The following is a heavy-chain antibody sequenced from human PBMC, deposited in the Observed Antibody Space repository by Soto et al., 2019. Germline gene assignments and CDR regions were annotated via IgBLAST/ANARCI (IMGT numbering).Heavy chain of an antibody. CDR1: GFTFSSYW. D-gene: IGHD6-6*01. V-gene: IGHV3-74*01. Sequence: GGSLRLSCAASGFTFSSYWMHWVRQAPGKGLVWVSRINSDGSSTSYADSVKGRFTISRDNAKNTLYLQMNSLRAEDTAVYYCARVGYSSSSGLEDYYYYGMDVWGQGTTVTVSS. J-gene: IGHJ6*02. CDR2: INSDGSST. CDR3: ARVGYSSSSGLEDYYYYGMDV.